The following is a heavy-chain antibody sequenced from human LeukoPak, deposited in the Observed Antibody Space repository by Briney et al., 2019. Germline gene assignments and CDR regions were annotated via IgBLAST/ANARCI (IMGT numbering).Heavy chain of an antibody. CDR2: ISSGGSTI. CDR3: AKEPTPYSSGWFDY. D-gene: IGHD6-19*01. V-gene: IGHV3-48*04. J-gene: IGHJ4*02. Sequence: GGSLRLSCAASGFTFSSYIMNWVRQAPGKGLEGVSYISSGGSTIYYADSVKGRFTISRDNAKNTLYLQMNSLRAEDTAVYYCAKEPTPYSSGWFDYWGQGTLVTVSS. CDR1: GFTFSSYI.